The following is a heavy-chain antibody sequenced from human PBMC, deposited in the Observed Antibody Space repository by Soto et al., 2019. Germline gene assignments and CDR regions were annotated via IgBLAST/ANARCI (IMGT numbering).Heavy chain of an antibody. CDR1: GYTFSRHG. V-gene: IGHV1-18*01. J-gene: IGHJ4*02. CDR2: ISADDGYT. CDR3: ARDVFY. Sequence: QVQLVQSGAEMKKPGASVKVSCKASGYTFSRHGINWVRQAPGQRLERVGWISADDGYTNYAQNLQDRVIMTTDTSTSTVYMELTSLSSDDTAVYYCARDVFYWGQGTLVTVSS.